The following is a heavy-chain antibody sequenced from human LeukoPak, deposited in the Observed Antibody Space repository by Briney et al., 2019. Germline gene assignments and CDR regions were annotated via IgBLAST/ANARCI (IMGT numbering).Heavy chain of an antibody. CDR1: GFTFSNYG. J-gene: IGHJ6*03. CDR3: AKDTGRDYYYMDV. V-gene: IGHV3-30*02. CDR2: IRYDGSDK. Sequence: GGSLRLSCAASGFTFSNYGMHWVRQAPGKGLEWVTFIRYDGSDKYYADSVKGRFTISRDNPKNTLYLQMNSLRAEDTAVYYCAKDTGRDYYYMDVWGKGTTVTISS. D-gene: IGHD2-15*01.